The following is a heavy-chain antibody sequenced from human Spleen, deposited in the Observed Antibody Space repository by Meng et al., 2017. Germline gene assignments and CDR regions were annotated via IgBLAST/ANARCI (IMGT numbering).Heavy chain of an antibody. J-gene: IGHJ4*02. CDR1: VGSFSGYY. Sequence: SETLSLTCAVYVGSFSGYYWNWIRQPPGKGLEWIGEINHSGSTNYNPSLKSRVTISVDTSKNQFSLKMSSVTAADTAVYYCARRGLVVPQGFGYWGQGTLVTVSS. D-gene: IGHD2-15*01. CDR2: INHSGST. CDR3: ARRGLVVPQGFGY. V-gene: IGHV4-34*01.